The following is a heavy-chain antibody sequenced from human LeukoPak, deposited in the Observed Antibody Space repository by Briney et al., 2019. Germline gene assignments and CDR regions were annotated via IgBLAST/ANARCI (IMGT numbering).Heavy chain of an antibody. CDR3: TRDPRRFGSFYDS. CDR1: GFTFSNAW. V-gene: IGHV3-15*01. D-gene: IGHD1-26*01. J-gene: IGHJ4*02. CDR2: IKSRTDGGTR. Sequence: TPGGSLRLSCGASGFTFSNAWMSWVRQAPGKGLEWVGRIKSRTDGGTRDYGEPVKGRFTISRDDSQNRLLLQMNSLKTEDTAVYYCTRDPRRFGSFYDSWGQGTLVTVSS.